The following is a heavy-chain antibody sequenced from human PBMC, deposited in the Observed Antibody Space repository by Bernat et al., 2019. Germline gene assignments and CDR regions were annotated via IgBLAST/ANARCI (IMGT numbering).Heavy chain of an antibody. CDR2: ISGSGSTI. CDR3: ASFFSQRDYFDY. V-gene: IGHV3-23*01. Sequence: EVQLLESGGGLVQPGGSLRLSCAASGFTFSSYAMSWVRQAPGKGLEWVSGISGSGSTIYYADSVKGRFTISRDNAKNSLYLQMNSLRAEDTAVYYCASFFSQRDYFDYWGQGTLVTVSS. CDR1: GFTFSSYA. J-gene: IGHJ4*02. D-gene: IGHD2/OR15-2a*01.